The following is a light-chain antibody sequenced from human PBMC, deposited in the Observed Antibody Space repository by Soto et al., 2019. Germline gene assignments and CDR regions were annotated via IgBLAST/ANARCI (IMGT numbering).Light chain of an antibody. J-gene: IGLJ1*01. CDR2: GVT. V-gene: IGLV2-14*01. CDR1: SSDVGGNNH. CDR3: NSFAGSRGYV. Sequence: QSVLNQPPSMSGAHGQSITISCTGTSSDVGGNNHVSWYQQHPGKAPKLIIYGVTNRPSGVSYRFSGSKSGNTASLTISGLQAEDEADYYCNSFAGSRGYVFGTGTKVTVL.